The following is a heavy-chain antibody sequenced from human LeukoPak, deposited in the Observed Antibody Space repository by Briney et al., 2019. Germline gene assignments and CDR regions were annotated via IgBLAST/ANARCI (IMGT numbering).Heavy chain of an antibody. CDR2: IYYSGST. CDR3: ASLSSSWYDHQPGDWFDP. J-gene: IGHJ5*02. D-gene: IGHD6-13*01. CDR1: GGSISSSSYY. V-gene: IGHV4-39*01. Sequence: PSETLSLTCTVSGGSISSSSYYWGWIRQPPGKGLEWIGSIYYSGSTYYNPSLKSRVTISVDTSKNQFSLKLSSVTAADTAVYYCASLSSSWYDHQPGDWFDPWGQGTLVTVSS.